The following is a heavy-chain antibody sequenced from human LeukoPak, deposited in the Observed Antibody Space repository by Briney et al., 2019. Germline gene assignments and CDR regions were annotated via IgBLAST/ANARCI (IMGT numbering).Heavy chain of an antibody. Sequence: ASVKVSCKASGYTFTSYGISWVRQAPGQGLEWMGWISAYNGNTNYAQKLQGRVTMTTDTSTSTAYMELRSLRSDDTAVYYCARVGYYDILTGHLDYWGQGTLVTVSS. CDR3: ARVGYYDILTGHLDY. J-gene: IGHJ4*02. D-gene: IGHD3-9*01. V-gene: IGHV1-18*01. CDR1: GYTFTSYG. CDR2: ISAYNGNT.